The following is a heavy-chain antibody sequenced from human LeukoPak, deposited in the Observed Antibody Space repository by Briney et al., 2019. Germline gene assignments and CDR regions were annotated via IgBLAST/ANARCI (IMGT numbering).Heavy chain of an antibody. V-gene: IGHV4-61*02. J-gene: IGHJ4*02. CDR1: GGSISSGSYY. CDR2: IHTSGST. CDR3: ARRLVRAYFDY. D-gene: IGHD3-10*01. Sequence: SETLSLTCTVSGGSISSGSYYWKWIRQPAGKGLEWIGRIHTSGSTNYYPSLKSRVTISVDTSKNQFSLKLSSVTAADTAVYYCARRLVRAYFDYWGQGTLVTVSS.